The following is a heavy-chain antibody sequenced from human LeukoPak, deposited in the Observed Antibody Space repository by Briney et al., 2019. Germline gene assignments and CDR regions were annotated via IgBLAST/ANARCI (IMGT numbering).Heavy chain of an antibody. CDR3: ARALYGSGSYYRNYYYYMDV. V-gene: IGHV1-69*13. CDR1: GGTFSSYV. CDR2: IIPIFGTA. Sequence: ASVKVSCKASGGTFSSYVLSWVRQAPGQGLEWMGGIIPIFGTANYAQKFQGRVTITADESTSTAYMELSSLRSEDTAVYYCARALYGSGSYYRNYYYYMDVWGKGTTVTVSS. J-gene: IGHJ6*03. D-gene: IGHD3-10*01.